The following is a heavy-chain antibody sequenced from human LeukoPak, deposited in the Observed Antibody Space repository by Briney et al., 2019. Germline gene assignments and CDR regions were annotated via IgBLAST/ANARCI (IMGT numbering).Heavy chain of an antibody. CDR2: INHSGSA. V-gene: IGHV4-34*01. CDR1: GESFSGYY. Sequence: SETLSLTCAVYGESFSGYYWSWIRQPPGKGLEWIGEINHSGSANYNPSLKSRVTISVGTSKNQFSLKLSSVTAADTAVYYCARGIRITMIVVVISNWFDPWGQGTLVTVSS. D-gene: IGHD3-22*01. CDR3: ARGIRITMIVVVISNWFDP. J-gene: IGHJ5*02.